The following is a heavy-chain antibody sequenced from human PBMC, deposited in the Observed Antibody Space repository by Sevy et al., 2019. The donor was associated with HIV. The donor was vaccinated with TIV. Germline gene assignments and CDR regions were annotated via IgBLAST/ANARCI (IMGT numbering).Heavy chain of an antibody. CDR3: TRGLATADTPEYYFDY. CDR2: ITRNSYEAYGGTT. Sequence: GGSLRLSCTTSGFTFDDYAMSWFRQAPGKGLEWVAFITRNSYEAYGGTTDYGASVKGRFIISRDDSKSIAYLQMNSLKFEDTAVYYCTRGLATADTPEYYFDYWGQGTLVTVSS. D-gene: IGHD5-12*01. J-gene: IGHJ4*02. CDR1: GFTFDDYA. V-gene: IGHV3-49*03.